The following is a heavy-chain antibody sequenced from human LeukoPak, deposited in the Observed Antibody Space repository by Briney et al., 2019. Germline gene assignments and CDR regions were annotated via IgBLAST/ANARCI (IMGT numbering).Heavy chain of an antibody. CDR1: SDSISTYY. J-gene: IGHJ3*02. V-gene: IGHV4-59*08. CDR2: IYYSGRT. CDR3: ARPRSSDNSASAFDI. Sequence: SETLSLTCSVSSDSISTYYWSWIRQPPGKGLEWIGYIYYSGRTNYNPSLKSRVTISIDTSKNQFSLKLTSVTAADTAVYYCARPRSSDNSASAFDIWGQGTMVTVSS. D-gene: IGHD3-22*01.